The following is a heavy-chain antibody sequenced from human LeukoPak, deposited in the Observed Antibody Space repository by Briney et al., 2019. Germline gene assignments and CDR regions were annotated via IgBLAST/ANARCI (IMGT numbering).Heavy chain of an antibody. CDR1: GGSISSSSYY. D-gene: IGHD4-17*01. CDR3: ASPDYGHYHQMEYFQH. CDR2: IYYSGST. V-gene: IGHV4-39*01. Sequence: SETLSLTCTGSGGSISSSSYYWGWIRQPPGKGLEWIGSIYYSGSTYYNPSLKSRVTISVDTSKNQFSLKLSSVTAADTAVYYCASPDYGHYHQMEYFQHWGQGTLVTVSS. J-gene: IGHJ1*01.